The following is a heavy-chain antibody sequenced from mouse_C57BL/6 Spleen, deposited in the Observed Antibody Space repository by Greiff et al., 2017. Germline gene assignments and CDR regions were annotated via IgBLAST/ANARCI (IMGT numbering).Heavy chain of an antibody. J-gene: IGHJ3*01. CDR3: ASHERITTVEAWFAY. D-gene: IGHD1-1*01. CDR2: FYPGSGSI. Sequence: LQQSGAELVKPGASVKLSCKASGYTFTASTIHWVKQRPGQGLEWIGWFYPGSGSIKYNEKFKDKATLTAYKSSSTVYMELSRLTSEDSAVYFCASHERITTVEAWFAYWGQGTLVTVSA. CDR1: GYTFTAST. V-gene: IGHV1-62-2*01.